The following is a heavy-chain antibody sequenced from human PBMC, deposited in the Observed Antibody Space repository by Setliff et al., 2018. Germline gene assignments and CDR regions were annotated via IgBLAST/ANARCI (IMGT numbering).Heavy chain of an antibody. Sequence: GGSLRLSCAASGFTFSTYAMSWVRQAPGKGLEWVSIIYGGGSSTHYVDSVKGRFTISRDNSKRTLFLQMNSLRVEDTAVYYCVRVKKEYSYGYGAYYNYMDVWGEGTTVTVSS. V-gene: IGHV3-23*03. CDR2: IYGGGSST. CDR1: GFTFSTYA. CDR3: VRVKKEYSYGYGAYYNYMDV. D-gene: IGHD5-18*01. J-gene: IGHJ6*03.